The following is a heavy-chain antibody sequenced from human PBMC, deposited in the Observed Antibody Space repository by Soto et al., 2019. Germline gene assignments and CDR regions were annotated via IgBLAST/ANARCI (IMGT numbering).Heavy chain of an antibody. D-gene: IGHD5-12*01. CDR1: GFTFSSYA. J-gene: IGHJ4*02. V-gene: IGHV3-30-3*01. CDR2: ISYDGSNK. Sequence: PGGSLRLSCAASGFTFSSYAMHWVRQAPGKGLEWVAVISYDGSNKYYADSVKGRFTISRDNSKNTLYLQMNSLRAEDTAVYYCSTSGYGGFDYWGQGVLVTVSS. CDR3: STSGYGGFDY.